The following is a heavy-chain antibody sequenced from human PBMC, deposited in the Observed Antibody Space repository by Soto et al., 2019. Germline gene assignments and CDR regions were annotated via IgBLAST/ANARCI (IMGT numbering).Heavy chain of an antibody. D-gene: IGHD2-15*01. CDR1: GFSLTTSGVG. J-gene: IGHJ6*02. V-gene: IGHV2-5*02. CDR2: MYWDGDK. CDR3: AHKGGRGAGMDV. Sequence: QITLKESGPTLVNPTQPLTLTCIFSGFSLTTSGVGVAWIRQPPGKALEWLALMYWDGDKRYSPFLKSRLTITKDTSKNQVVLTMTNMDPVDTGTYYCAHKGGRGAGMDVWGQGTTVTVSS.